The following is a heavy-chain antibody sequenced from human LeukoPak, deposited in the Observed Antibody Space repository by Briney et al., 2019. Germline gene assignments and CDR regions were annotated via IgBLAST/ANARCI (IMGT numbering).Heavy chain of an antibody. CDR1: GGTFSSYA. J-gene: IGHJ4*02. CDR2: IIPIFGTA. V-gene: IGHV1-69*13. CDR3: ARDLYGDYFDY. D-gene: IGHD4-17*01. Sequence: ASVKVSCKASGGTFSSYAISWVRQAPGQGLEWMGGIIPIFGTANYAQKFQGRVTITADESTSTAYMELSSLRSEDTAVYYCARDLYGDYFDYWAREPWSPSPQ.